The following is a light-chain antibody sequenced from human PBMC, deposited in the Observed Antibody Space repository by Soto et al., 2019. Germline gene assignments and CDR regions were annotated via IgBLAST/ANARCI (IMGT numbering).Light chain of an antibody. CDR1: SSDTDDYNR. J-gene: IGLJ3*02. V-gene: IGLV2-18*01. Sequence: QSALTQPPSVSGSPGQSVTISCTGTSSDTDDYNRVSWYQQSPGSAPKLIIYDVTNRPSGVPDRFSGSKSGNTASLTISGLQPEDGTDYFCSLYTSGTWVFGGGTKVTVL. CDR2: DVT. CDR3: SLYTSGTWV.